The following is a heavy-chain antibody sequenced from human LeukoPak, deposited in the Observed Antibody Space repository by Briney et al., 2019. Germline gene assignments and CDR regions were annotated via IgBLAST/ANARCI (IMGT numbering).Heavy chain of an antibody. V-gene: IGHV1-18*01. J-gene: IGHJ5*02. Sequence: GASVKVSCKASGYTFTSYGISWVRQAPGQGLEWMGWISAYNGNTNYAQKLQGRVTMTTDTSTSTAYMELRSLRSDDTAVYYCARWGFGELEGNWFDPWGQGTLVTVSS. D-gene: IGHD3-10*01. CDR1: GYTFTSYG. CDR2: ISAYNGNT. CDR3: ARWGFGELEGNWFDP.